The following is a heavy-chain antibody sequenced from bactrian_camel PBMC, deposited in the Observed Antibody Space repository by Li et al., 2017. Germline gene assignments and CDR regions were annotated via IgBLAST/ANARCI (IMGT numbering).Heavy chain of an antibody. J-gene: IGHJ4*01. V-gene: IGHV3S55*01. CDR2: MVSDGTT. CDR3: AARRGIIWYYGGRLLRTTEFDY. D-gene: IGHD2*01. Sequence: QVQLVESGGGSVQAGGSLTLSCTASGHTSSRYCMAWFRQAPGKEREGVAAMVSDGTTKYADSVKGRFTISQDNAKNVLYLQMNSLKPEDSAMYYCAARRGIIWYYGGRLLRTTEFDYWGQGTQVTVS. CDR1: GHTSSRYC.